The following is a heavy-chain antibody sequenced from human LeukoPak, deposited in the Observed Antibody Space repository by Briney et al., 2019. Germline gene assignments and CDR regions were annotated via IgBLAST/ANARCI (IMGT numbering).Heavy chain of an antibody. V-gene: IGHV3-48*01. CDR3: ARIMAE. CDR1: GFTFSSYS. D-gene: IGHD5-24*01. CDR2: ISSSSRSI. J-gene: IGHJ4*02. Sequence: GGSLRLSCAASGFTFSSYSMNWVRQAPGKGLEWVSYISSSSRSIYYADSVKGRFTISRDNANNSLFLQMNSLRAEDTAVYYCARIMAEWGQGTLVTVSS.